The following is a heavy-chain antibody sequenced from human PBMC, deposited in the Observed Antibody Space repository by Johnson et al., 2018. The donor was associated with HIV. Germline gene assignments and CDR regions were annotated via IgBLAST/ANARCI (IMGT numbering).Heavy chain of an antibody. D-gene: IGHD3-10*01. CDR2: ITGSSGST. CDR3: ARAGKWSGDAFDI. CDR1: GFTFSSYA. V-gene: IGHV3-23*04. J-gene: IGHJ3*02. Sequence: VQLVESGGGLVQPGGSLRLSCAASGFTFSSYAMSWVRQAPGKGLEWVSTITGSSGSTYYADSVKGRFTISRENAKKSLYLQMNSLRAGDTAVYYCARAGKWSGDAFDIWGQGTTVTVSS.